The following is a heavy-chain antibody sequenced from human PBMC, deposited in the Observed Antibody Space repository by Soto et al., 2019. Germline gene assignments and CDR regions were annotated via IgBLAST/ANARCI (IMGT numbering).Heavy chain of an antibody. CDR1: GGTFSSYA. CDR2: IIPIFGTA. V-gene: IGHV1-69*12. Sequence: QVQLVQSGAEVKQPGSSVKVSCKASGGTFSSYAISWVRQAPGQGLEWMGGIIPIFGTANYAQKFQGRVTITADESTSTAYMELSSLRSEDTAVYYCARGEYGDLLYYYYGMDVWGQGTTVTVSS. J-gene: IGHJ6*02. CDR3: ARGEYGDLLYYYYGMDV. D-gene: IGHD4-17*01.